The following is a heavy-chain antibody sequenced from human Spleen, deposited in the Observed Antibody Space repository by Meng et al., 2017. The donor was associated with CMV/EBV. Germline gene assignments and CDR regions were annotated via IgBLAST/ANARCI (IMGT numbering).Heavy chain of an antibody. V-gene: IGHV4-39*07. Sequence: SETLSLTCTVSGGSISSSSYYWGWIRQPPGKGLEWIGSIYYSGSTYYNPSLKSRVTISVDTSKNQFSLELSSVTAADTDVYYCARLYCGGDCYSDYWGQGTLVTVSS. CDR2: IYYSGST. CDR1: GGSISSSSYY. D-gene: IGHD2-21*01. CDR3: ARLYCGGDCYSDY. J-gene: IGHJ4*02.